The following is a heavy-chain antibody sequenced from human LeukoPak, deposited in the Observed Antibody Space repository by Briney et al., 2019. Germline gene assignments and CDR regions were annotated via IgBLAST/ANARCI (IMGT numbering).Heavy chain of an antibody. V-gene: IGHV4-59*01. CDR1: GGSISSYY. CDR3: ARAVVVVAATGWFDP. J-gene: IGHJ5*02. CDR2: IYYSGST. Sequence: SETLSLTRTVSGGSISSYYWSWIRQPPGKGLEWIGYIYYSGSTNYNPSLKSRVTISVDTSKNQFSLKLSSVTAADTAVYYCARAVVVVAATGWFDPWGQGTLVTVSS. D-gene: IGHD2-15*01.